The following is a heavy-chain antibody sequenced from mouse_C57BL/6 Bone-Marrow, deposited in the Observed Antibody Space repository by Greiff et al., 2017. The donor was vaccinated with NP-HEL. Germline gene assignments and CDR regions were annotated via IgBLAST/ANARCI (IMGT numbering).Heavy chain of an antibody. CDR2: IDPETGGT. CDR3: TRGKIYYGNYE. J-gene: IGHJ2*01. Sequence: VKLQQSGAELVRPGASVTLSCKASGYTFTDYEMHWVKQTPVHGLEWIGAIDPETGGTAYNQKFKGKAILTADKSSSTAYMELRSLTSEDSAVYYCTRGKIYYGNYEWGQGTTLTVSS. V-gene: IGHV1-15*01. D-gene: IGHD2-1*01. CDR1: GYTFTDYE.